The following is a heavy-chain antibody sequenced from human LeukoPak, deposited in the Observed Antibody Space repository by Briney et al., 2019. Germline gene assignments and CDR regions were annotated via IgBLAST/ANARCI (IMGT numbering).Heavy chain of an antibody. Sequence: SETLSLTCTASGDSISSGSYYWSWIRQPAGKGLEWIGRIYTSGSTNYNPSLKSRVTISVDTSKNQFSLKLSSVTAADTAVYYCARQLTTAGAGFDYWGQGTLVTVSS. D-gene: IGHD4-17*01. V-gene: IGHV4-61*02. CDR2: IYTSGST. CDR3: ARQLTTAGAGFDY. J-gene: IGHJ4*02. CDR1: GDSISSGSYY.